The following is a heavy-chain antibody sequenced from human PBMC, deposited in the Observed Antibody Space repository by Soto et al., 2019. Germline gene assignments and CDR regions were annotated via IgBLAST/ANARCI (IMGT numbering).Heavy chain of an antibody. J-gene: IGHJ6*03. Sequence: GGSLRISCAASGFTFSDYYMSWIRPAPGKGLEWVSYISSSGSTIYYADSVKGRFTISRDNAKNSLYLQMNSLRAEDTAVYYCARRYCSSTSCYGYYYYYYMDVWGKGTTVTVSS. D-gene: IGHD2-2*01. CDR1: GFTFSDYY. CDR3: ARRYCSSTSCYGYYYYYYMDV. CDR2: ISSSGSTI. V-gene: IGHV3-11*01.